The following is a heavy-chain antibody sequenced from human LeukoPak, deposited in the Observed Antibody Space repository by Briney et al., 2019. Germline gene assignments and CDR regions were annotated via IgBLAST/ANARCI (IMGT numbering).Heavy chain of an antibody. D-gene: IGHD3-22*01. CDR2: MYYSESP. Sequence: SETLSLTCTVSGASIRSYYWSWIRQPPGKGLEWIAYMYYSESPNYNPSLKCRVTMSGDTSRNQFSLKLNSVTAAGTAVYYCARSYDTNNRQRFDYWGQGILVTVSP. CDR1: GASIRSYY. CDR3: ARSYDTNNRQRFDY. V-gene: IGHV4-59*08. J-gene: IGHJ4*02.